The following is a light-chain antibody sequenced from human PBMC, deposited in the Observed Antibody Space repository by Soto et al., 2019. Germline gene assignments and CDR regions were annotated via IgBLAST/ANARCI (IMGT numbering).Light chain of an antibody. CDR2: EAS. V-gene: IGKV3-11*01. J-gene: IGKJ5*01. CDR1: QSVSSS. CDR3: QQRSNWPIT. Sequence: EIVLTQSPATLSLSPGERATLSCRASQSVSSSLAWYQQKLGQAPRLLIYEASDRATGIPARFSGSGSGTDFTLTISSLEPEDFAVYYCQQRSNWPITFGQGTRLEIK.